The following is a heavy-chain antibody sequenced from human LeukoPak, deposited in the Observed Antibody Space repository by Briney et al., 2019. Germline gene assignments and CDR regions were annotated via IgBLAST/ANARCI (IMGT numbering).Heavy chain of an antibody. V-gene: IGHV4-59*01. CDR2: IYYSGST. J-gene: IGHJ6*02. Sequence: SETLSLTCTVSGGSISSYYWSWIRQPPGKGLEWIGHIYYSGSTNYNPSLKSRVTISIDTSKNQFSLRLSSVTAADTAVYYCAREGAGTTHYYYGMDVWGQGTTVTVSS. CDR3: AREGAGTTHYYYGMDV. CDR1: GGSISSYY. D-gene: IGHD1-1*01.